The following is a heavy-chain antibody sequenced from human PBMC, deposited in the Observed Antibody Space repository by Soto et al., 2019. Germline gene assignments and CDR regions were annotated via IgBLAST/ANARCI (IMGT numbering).Heavy chain of an antibody. V-gene: IGHV3-9*01. Sequence: EVPLVESGGGLVQPGRSLRLSCAASGFTFDDYAMHWVRQAPGKGLEWVSGISRNSGSIGYADSVKGRFTISRDNAKNSLYLQMNSLRAEDTALYYCAKDVGLGEGRYYYYGMDVWGQGTTVTVSS. CDR3: AKDVGLGEGRYYYYGMDV. J-gene: IGHJ6*02. D-gene: IGHD3-10*01. CDR2: ISRNSGSI. CDR1: GFTFDDYA.